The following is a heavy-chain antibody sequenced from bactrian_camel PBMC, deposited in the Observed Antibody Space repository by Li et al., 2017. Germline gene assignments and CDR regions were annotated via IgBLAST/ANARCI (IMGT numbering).Heavy chain of an antibody. CDR3: ATVASRSWDNGGNDFQD. J-gene: IGHJ4*01. Sequence: HVQLVESGGGLVQPGGSLRLSCAASGFAFTGAYMTWVRQAPGKGLEWVSSISGDGSNTYYPDSVRGRFTISRDNAENAVYLQMNSLKSEDTALYYCATVASRSWDNGGNDFQDWGQGTQVTV. CDR1: GFAFTGAY. CDR2: ISGDGSNT. V-gene: IGHV3-2*01. D-gene: IGHD6*01.